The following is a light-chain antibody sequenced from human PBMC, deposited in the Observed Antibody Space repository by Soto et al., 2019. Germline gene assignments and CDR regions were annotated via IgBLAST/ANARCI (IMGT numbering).Light chain of an antibody. Sequence: EVGLNKSACALSLYTGERATLSCRASQSVSNTYLAWFQQKPGQAPRLLIYGASSRATGIPDRFSGSGSGTDFTLTITRLEPEDSAVYFCQQYTGPPTTFGQGTRLEIK. CDR2: GAS. CDR1: QSVSNTY. J-gene: IGKJ5*01. CDR3: QQYTGPPTT. V-gene: IGKV3-20*01.